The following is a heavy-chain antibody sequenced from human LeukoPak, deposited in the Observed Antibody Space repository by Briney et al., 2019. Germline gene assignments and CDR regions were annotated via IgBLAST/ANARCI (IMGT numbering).Heavy chain of an antibody. V-gene: IGHV4-59*08. D-gene: IGHD1-26*01. CDR1: GGSISSYY. Sequence: SETLSLTCTVSGGSISSYYWSWIRQPPGKGLEWIGYIYYSGSTNYNPSLKSRVTISVDTSKNQFSLKLNSVTATDTAVYYCARGGGGGGVFDIWGQGTMVTV. CDR2: IYYSGST. CDR3: ARGGGGGGVFDI. J-gene: IGHJ3*02.